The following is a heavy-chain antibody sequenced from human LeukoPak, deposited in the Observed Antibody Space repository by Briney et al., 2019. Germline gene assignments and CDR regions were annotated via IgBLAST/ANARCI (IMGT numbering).Heavy chain of an antibody. J-gene: IGHJ3*02. D-gene: IGHD2-8*02. V-gene: IGHV1-58*01. CDR3: AAVPNANAWYWDDAFDI. CDR1: GFTFTTSA. Sequence: GASVKVSCKASGFTFTTSAVQWVRQARGQRLEWIGRIVFGSGNTDHAQKFQERLTITRDISTSTAYMELSSLTSDDTAVYYCAAVPNANAWYWDDAFDIWGQGTMVTVSS. CDR2: IVFGSGNT.